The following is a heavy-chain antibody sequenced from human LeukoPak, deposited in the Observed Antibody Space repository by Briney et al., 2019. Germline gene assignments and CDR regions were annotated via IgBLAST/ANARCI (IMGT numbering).Heavy chain of an antibody. CDR1: GFTVSSNY. CDR3: ARGRWDGYSVDY. V-gene: IGHV3-53*01. D-gene: IGHD5-24*01. CDR2: IYSGGST. J-gene: IGHJ4*02. Sequence: GGSLRLSCAASGFTVSSNYMSWVRQAPGKGLEWVSVIYSGGSTYYANCVKGRFTISRNNSTNTLYLQMNSLRAEDTAVYYCARGRWDGYSVDYWGQGTLVTVSS.